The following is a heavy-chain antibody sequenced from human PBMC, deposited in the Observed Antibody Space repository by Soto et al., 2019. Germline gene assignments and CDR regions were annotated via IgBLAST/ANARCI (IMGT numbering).Heavy chain of an antibody. CDR3: ARRAVAGNFDY. J-gene: IGHJ4*02. Sequence: GASVKVSCKASGYTFTSYYMHWVRQAPGQGLEWMGIINPSGGGTSYAQKFQDRVTMTRDTSTSTVYMELSSLRSEDTAMYYCARRAVAGNFDYWGQGTLVTVSS. V-gene: IGHV1-46*01. D-gene: IGHD6-19*01. CDR1: GYTFTSYY. CDR2: INPSGGGT.